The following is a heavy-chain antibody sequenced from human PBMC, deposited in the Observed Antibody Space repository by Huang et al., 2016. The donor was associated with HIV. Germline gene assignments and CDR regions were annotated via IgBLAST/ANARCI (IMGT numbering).Heavy chain of an antibody. CDR2: SIPMFGKP. CDR3: ARGQLGSYGDYDVLY. D-gene: IGHD4-17*01. Sequence: QVQLVQSGAEVKTPGSSVKVSCKASGGTFSKYAISWVRQAPGQGLEWMGGSIPMFGKPNYARKFQGRVTITADDSTSTTYVEVSSLRSEDTALYYCARGQLGSYGDYDVLYWGQGTLVTVSS. CDR1: GGTFSKYA. J-gene: IGHJ4*02. V-gene: IGHV1-69*13.